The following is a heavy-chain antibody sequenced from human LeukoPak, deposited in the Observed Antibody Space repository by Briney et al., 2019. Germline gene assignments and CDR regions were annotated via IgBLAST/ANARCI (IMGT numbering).Heavy chain of an antibody. D-gene: IGHD5-18*01. CDR1: GGTFSSYA. Sequence: GSSVKVSCKASGGTFSSYAISWVRQAPGQGLEWMGRIIPIFGIANYAQKFQGRVTITADKSTSTAYMELSSLRSEDTAVYYCARGNMWIQTPDDLERYNWFDPWGQGTLVTVSS. CDR2: IIPIFGIA. CDR3: ARGNMWIQTPDDLERYNWFDP. V-gene: IGHV1-69*04. J-gene: IGHJ5*02.